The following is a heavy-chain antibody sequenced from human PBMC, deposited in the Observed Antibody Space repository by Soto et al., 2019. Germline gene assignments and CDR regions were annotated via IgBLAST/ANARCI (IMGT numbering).Heavy chain of an antibody. CDR3: AKKLGYSSGWPGDY. J-gene: IGHJ4*02. V-gene: IGHV3-23*01. Sequence: EVQLLESGGGLVQSGGSLRLSCAASGFTFSSYAMSWVRQAPGKGLEWVSAISGSGGSTYYADSVKGRFTISRDNSKNTLYLQMNSLRAEDTAVYYCAKKLGYSSGWPGDYWGQGTLVTVSS. CDR2: ISGSGGST. D-gene: IGHD6-19*01. CDR1: GFTFSSYA.